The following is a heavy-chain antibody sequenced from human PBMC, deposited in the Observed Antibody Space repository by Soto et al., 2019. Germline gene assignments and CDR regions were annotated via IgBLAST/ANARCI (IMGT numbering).Heavy chain of an antibody. Sequence: SEPLSLTCTVSGGSISSSSYYWGWIRQPPGKGLEWIGSIYYSGSTYYNPSLKSRVTISVDTSKNQFSLKLSSVTAADTAVYYCARQELPSSRGYYFEYWGQGTLVTVSS. CDR3: ARQELPSSRGYYFEY. V-gene: IGHV4-39*01. D-gene: IGHD1-26*01. CDR2: IYYSGST. J-gene: IGHJ4*02. CDR1: GGSISSSSYY.